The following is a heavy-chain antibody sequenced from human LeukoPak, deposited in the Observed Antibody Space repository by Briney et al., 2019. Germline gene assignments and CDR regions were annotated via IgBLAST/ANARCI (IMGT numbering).Heavy chain of an antibody. CDR3: ARESSNGWFDP. D-gene: IGHD2-8*01. V-gene: IGHV1-46*01. J-gene: IGHJ5*02. CDR2: INTSGGST. CDR1: GYTFTRYY. Sequence: GASVTVSCTASGYTFTRYYIHWVRQAPGQGHEWMGIINTSGGSTTYAQKFQGRVNMTRDTSTSTVYMELSSLRSEDTAVYYCARESSNGWFDPWGQGTLVTVSS.